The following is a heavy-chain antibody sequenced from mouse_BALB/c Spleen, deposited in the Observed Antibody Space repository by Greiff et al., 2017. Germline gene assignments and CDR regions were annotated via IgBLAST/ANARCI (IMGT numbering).Heavy chain of an antibody. Sequence: VQLQESGPELVKPGASVKISCKASGYAFSSSWMNWVKQRPGQGLEWIGRIYPGDGDTNYNGKFKGKATLTADKSSSTAYMQLSSLTSVDSAVYFCARGAYYSRAMDYWGQGTSVTVSS. CDR2: IYPGDGDT. D-gene: IGHD2-12*01. CDR3: ARGAYYSRAMDY. J-gene: IGHJ4*01. CDR1: GYAFSSSW. V-gene: IGHV1-82*01.